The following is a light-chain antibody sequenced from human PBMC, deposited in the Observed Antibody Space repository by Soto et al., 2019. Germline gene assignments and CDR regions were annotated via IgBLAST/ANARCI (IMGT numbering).Light chain of an antibody. V-gene: IGKV3-20*01. Sequence: EIVLTQSPGSLSLSPGERATLSCRASQSVSSYLAWYQQKPGQAPRLLIYGASSRATGFPDRFSGSGSGTDFSLTISRLEPEDSAVYYCQQYSSPPRTFGQVTKVEIK. CDR2: GAS. CDR1: QSVSSY. CDR3: QQYSSPPRT. J-gene: IGKJ1*01.